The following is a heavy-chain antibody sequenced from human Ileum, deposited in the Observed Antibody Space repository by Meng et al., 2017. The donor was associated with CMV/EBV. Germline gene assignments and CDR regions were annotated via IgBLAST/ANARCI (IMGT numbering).Heavy chain of an antibody. J-gene: IGHJ4*02. CDR2: INHIGNT. D-gene: IGHD3-22*01. CDR3: ARGIDYNDESDY. Sequence: CAMSGGSVSGYYWRWIRQPPGKGLEWIGEINHIGNTNYNPSLKSRVTISIDILKNHFSLKLSSVTAADTALYYCARGIDYNDESDYWGQGALVTVSS. CDR1: GGSVSGYY. V-gene: IGHV4-34*01.